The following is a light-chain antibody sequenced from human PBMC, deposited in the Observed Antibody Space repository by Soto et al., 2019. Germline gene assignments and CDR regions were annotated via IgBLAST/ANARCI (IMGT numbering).Light chain of an antibody. Sequence: ETVMTHSPATLSVSPWQGATLSGRASQRVANDLAWYQQKPGQAPRLLIYGTSTRATGIPARFSGSGSGTDFTLTISRLEPEDFAVYYCQQYGSSPPTFGPGTKVDIK. CDR1: QRVAND. CDR2: GTS. V-gene: IGKV3-15*01. CDR3: QQYGSSPPT. J-gene: IGKJ3*01.